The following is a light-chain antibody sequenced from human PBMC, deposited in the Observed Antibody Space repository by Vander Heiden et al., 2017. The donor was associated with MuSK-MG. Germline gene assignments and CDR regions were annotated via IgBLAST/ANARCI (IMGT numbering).Light chain of an antibody. CDR2: VAS. CDR1: QGVSSN. J-gene: IGKJ4*01. CDR3: QQYNNWPLT. Sequence: EVVMTQSPATLSVSPGERATLSCRASQGVSSNLAWYQQKPGQAPRLLIYVASTRATNIPVRFSASGSGTEFTLTISSLQSEDFAVYYCQQYNNWPLTFGGGTKVEIK. V-gene: IGKV3-15*01.